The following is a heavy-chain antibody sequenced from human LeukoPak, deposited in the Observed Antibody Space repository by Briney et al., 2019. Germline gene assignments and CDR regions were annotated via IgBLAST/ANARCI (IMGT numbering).Heavy chain of an antibody. CDR1: GGSVSSGSYY. CDR2: IYYSGST. D-gene: IGHD1-1*01. Sequence: PSETLSLTCTVSGGSVSSGSYYWSWIRQPPGKGLEWIGYIYYSGSTNYNPSLKSRVTISVDTSKNQFSLKLSPVTAADTAVYYCARGYSTRTFDYWGQGTLVTVSS. V-gene: IGHV4-61*01. J-gene: IGHJ4*02. CDR3: ARGYSTRTFDY.